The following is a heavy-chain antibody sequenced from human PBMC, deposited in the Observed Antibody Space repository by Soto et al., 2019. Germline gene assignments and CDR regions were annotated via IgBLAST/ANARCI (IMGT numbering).Heavy chain of an antibody. V-gene: IGHV3-73*01. CDR1: GFTFSCSA. J-gene: IGHJ5*02. Sequence: GGSLRLSCAASGFTFSCSAMHWVRQASGKGLEWVGRIRSKANSYATAYAASVKGRFTISRDDSKNTAYLQMNSLKTEDTAVYYCTRHDGGYYDFWSGYLEAWFDPWG. CDR2: IRSKANSYAT. D-gene: IGHD3-3*01. CDR3: TRHDGGYYDFWSGYLEAWFDP.